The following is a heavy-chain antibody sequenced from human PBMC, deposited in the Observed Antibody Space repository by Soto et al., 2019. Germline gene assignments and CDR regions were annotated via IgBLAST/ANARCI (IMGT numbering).Heavy chain of an antibody. V-gene: IGHV3-30-3*01. J-gene: IGHJ4*02. D-gene: IGHD3-3*01. CDR1: GFTFSSYA. CDR3: ARPTLTVLRFLEWLSYGLDY. CDR2: ISYDGSNK. Sequence: GGSLRLSCAASGFTFSSYAMHWVRQAPGKGLEWVAVISYDGSNKYYADSVKGRFTISRDNSKNTLYLQMNSLRAEDTAVYYCARPTLTVLRFLEWLSYGLDYWGQGTLVTASS.